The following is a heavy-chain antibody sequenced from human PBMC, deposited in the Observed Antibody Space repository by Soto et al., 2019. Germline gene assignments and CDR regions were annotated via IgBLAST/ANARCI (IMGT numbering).Heavy chain of an antibody. J-gene: IGHJ6*02. Sequence: GGSLRLSCAASGFTFSSYAMSWVRQAPGKGLEWVSAISGSGGSTYYADSVKGRFTISRDNSKNTLYLQMNSLRAEDTAVYYCAKATARQTSYGMDVWGQGTTVTVS. CDR1: GFTFSSYA. CDR2: ISGSGGST. CDR3: AKATARQTSYGMDV. V-gene: IGHV3-23*01. D-gene: IGHD6-6*01.